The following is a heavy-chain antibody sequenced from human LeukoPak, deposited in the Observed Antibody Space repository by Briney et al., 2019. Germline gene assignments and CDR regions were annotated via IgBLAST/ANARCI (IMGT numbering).Heavy chain of an antibody. CDR1: GYTFTSYG. CDR3: ARAFYIAAAEDY. D-gene: IGHD6-13*01. J-gene: IGHJ4*02. V-gene: IGHV1-18*04. CDR2: ISAYNGNT. Sequence: ASVKVSCKASGYTFTSYGISWVRQAPGQGLEWMGWISAYNGNTNYAQKLQGRVTMTTDTSTSTVYMELRSLRSDDTAVYYCARAFYIAAAEDYWGQGTLVTVSS.